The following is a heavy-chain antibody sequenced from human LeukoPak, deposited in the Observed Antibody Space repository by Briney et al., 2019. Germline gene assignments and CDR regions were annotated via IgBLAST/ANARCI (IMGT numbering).Heavy chain of an antibody. V-gene: IGHV3-23*01. Sequence: PGGSLRLSCAASGFTFSTYAMSWVRQAPGKGLEWVSVISGSGGSTYSADSVKGRFTISRDNSKNTLYLQMNSLRADDTAVYFCAKSQDGGRLFHFDYWGQGTLVTVSS. CDR1: GFTFSTYA. CDR2: ISGSGGST. D-gene: IGHD1-26*01. CDR3: AKSQDGGRLFHFDY. J-gene: IGHJ4*02.